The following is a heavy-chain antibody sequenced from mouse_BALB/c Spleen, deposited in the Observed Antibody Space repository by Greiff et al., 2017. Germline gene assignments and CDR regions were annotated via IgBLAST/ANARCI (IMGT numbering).Heavy chain of an antibody. J-gene: IGHJ2*01. CDR3: NAGNWDFDY. CDR1: GFNIKDYY. V-gene: IGHV14-4*02. CDR2: IDPENGDT. Sequence: EVMLVESGAELVRSGASVKLSCTASGFNIKDYYMHWVKQRPEQGLEWIGWIDPENGDTEYAPKFQGKATMTADTSSNTAYLQLSSLTSEDTAVYYCNAGNWDFDYRGQGTTLTVSS. D-gene: IGHD4-1*01.